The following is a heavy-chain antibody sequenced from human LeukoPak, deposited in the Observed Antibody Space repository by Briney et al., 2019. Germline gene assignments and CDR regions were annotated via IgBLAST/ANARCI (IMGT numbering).Heavy chain of an antibody. CDR2: IKQDGSEK. CDR1: GFTFSSYW. J-gene: IGHJ4*02. D-gene: IGHD6-19*01. CDR3: VRDGSGPYFDY. Sequence: GGSLRLSCAASGFTFSSYWMSWVRQAPGKGLEWVANIKQDGSEKYYVDSVKGRFTISRDNAKNSLYLQMNSLRAEDTAVYYCVRDGSGPYFDYWGQGTLVTVSS. V-gene: IGHV3-7*01.